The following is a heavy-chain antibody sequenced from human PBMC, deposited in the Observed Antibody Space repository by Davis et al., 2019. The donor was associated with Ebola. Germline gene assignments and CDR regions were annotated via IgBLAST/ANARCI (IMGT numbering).Heavy chain of an antibody. Sequence: SETLSLTCAVYGGSFSGYYWSWIRQPPGKGLEWIGEINHSGSTNYNPSLKSRFTKSVDTSKNQFSLKLSSVTAADTAVYYCARAIGGRGGWFDPWGQGTLVTVSS. V-gene: IGHV4-34*01. D-gene: IGHD3-16*01. J-gene: IGHJ5*02. CDR3: ARAIGGRGGWFDP. CDR2: INHSGST. CDR1: GGSFSGYY.